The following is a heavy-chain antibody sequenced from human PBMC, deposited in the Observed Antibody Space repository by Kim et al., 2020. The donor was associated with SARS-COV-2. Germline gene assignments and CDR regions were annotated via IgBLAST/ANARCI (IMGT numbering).Heavy chain of an antibody. CDR2: ISYDGSNK. Sequence: GGSLRLSCAASGFTFSSYAMHWVRQAPGKGLEWVAVISYDGSNKYYADSVKGRFTISRDNSKNTLYLQMNSLRAEDTAVYYCARVSCAHCSGGSPGYWG. V-gene: IGHV3-30*04. D-gene: IGHD2-15*01. J-gene: IGHJ4*01. CDR1: GFTFSSYA. CDR3: ARVSCAHCSGGSPGY.